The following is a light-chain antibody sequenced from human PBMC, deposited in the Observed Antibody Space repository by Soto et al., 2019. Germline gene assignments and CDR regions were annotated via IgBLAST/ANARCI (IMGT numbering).Light chain of an antibody. CDR1: SSDVGTCNY. J-gene: IGLJ2*01. CDR2: DVS. V-gene: IGLV2-14*01. Sequence: QSALTQPASVSGSPGQSINISCTGSSSDVGTCNYVSWYQQHPGKAPKLMIYDVSSRPSGVSNRFPCSKSGNTASLTISGLHAEYDSDDYCSSYTTSSTVVFGGGTKLTVL. CDR3: SSYTTSSTVV.